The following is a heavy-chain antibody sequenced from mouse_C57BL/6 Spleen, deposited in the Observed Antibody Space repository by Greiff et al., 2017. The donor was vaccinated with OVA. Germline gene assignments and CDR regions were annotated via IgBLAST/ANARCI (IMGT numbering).Heavy chain of an antibody. J-gene: IGHJ4*01. Sequence: QVQLQQPGAELVMPGASVKLSCKASGYTFTSYWMHWVKQRPGQGLEWIGEIDPSDSYTNYNQKFKGKATLTVDKSSSTAYMQRSSLTSEDSAVYYCTRGAYDYDGGYAMDYWGQGTSVTVSS. CDR1: GYTFTSYW. CDR3: TRGAYDYDGGYAMDY. V-gene: IGHV1-69*01. CDR2: IDPSDSYT. D-gene: IGHD2-4*01.